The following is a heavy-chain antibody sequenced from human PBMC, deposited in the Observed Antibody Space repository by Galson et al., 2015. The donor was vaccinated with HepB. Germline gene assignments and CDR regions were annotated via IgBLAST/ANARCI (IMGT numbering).Heavy chain of an antibody. CDR3: ASNDYGGNSDAPDY. J-gene: IGHJ4*02. CDR1: GYTLTELS. V-gene: IGHV1-24*01. D-gene: IGHD4-23*01. CDR2: FDPEDGET. Sequence: SVKVSCKVSGYTLTELSMHWVRQAPGKGLEWMGGFDPEDGETIYAQKFQGRVTMTEDTSTDTAYMELSSLRSEDTAVYYCASNDYGGNSDAPDYWGQGTLVTVSS.